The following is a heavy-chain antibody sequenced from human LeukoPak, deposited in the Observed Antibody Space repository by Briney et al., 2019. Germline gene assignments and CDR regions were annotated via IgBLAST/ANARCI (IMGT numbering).Heavy chain of an antibody. J-gene: IGHJ6*03. V-gene: IGHV3-48*03. CDR1: GFTFSSYE. CDR3: ARQNRYGDYWDYYYYMDV. Sequence: GGSLRLSCAASGFTFSSYEMNWVRQAPGKGLEWVSYISSSSSTIYYADSVKGRFTISRDNAKNSLYLQMNSLRAEDTAVYYCARQNRYGDYWDYYYYMDVWGKGTTVTVSS. CDR2: ISSSSSTI. D-gene: IGHD4-17*01.